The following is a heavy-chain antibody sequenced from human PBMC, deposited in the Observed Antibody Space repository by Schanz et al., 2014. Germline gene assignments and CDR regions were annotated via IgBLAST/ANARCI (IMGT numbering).Heavy chain of an antibody. V-gene: IGHV3-NL1*01. CDR1: GFTFSTYG. CDR2: VSSSGTTT. D-gene: IGHD3-9*01. CDR3: ARDDKRYFDWLSTFDL. Sequence: QVQLVESGGGVVQPGGSLRLSCAASGFTFSTYGMHWVRQAPGKGLEWVSAVSSSGTTTYYTDSVKGRFTVSRDNSKNTLYLQLNSLRAEDTAVYYCARDDKRYFDWLSTFDLWGQGTMVAVSS. J-gene: IGHJ3*01.